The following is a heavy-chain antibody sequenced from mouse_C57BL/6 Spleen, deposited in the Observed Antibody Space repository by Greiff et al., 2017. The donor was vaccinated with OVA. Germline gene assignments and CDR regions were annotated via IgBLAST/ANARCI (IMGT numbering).Heavy chain of an antibody. V-gene: IGHV1-54*01. Sequence: QVQLQQSGAELVRPGTSVKVSCKASGYAFTNYLIEWVKQRPGQGLEWIGVINPGSGGTNYNEKFKGKATLTADKSSSTAYMQLSSLTSEDSAVYFCARGSSGYDYYAMDYWGQGTSVTVSS. CDR2: INPGSGGT. J-gene: IGHJ4*01. D-gene: IGHD3-2*02. CDR1: GYAFTNYL. CDR3: ARGSSGYDYYAMDY.